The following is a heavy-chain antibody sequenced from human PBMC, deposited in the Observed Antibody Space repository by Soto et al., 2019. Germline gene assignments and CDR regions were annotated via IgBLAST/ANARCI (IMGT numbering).Heavy chain of an antibody. CDR1: TTYW. J-gene: IGHJ3*02. D-gene: IGHD4-17*01. CDR2: IYPGDSST. CDR3: ARGRTTVTTSAFDI. Sequence: TTYWIGWVRQMPGKGLECMGIIYPGDSSTRFSPSFQGQVTISADKSISTAYLQWSSLKASDTAMYYCARGRTTVTTSAFDIWGQGTMVTVSS. V-gene: IGHV5-51*01.